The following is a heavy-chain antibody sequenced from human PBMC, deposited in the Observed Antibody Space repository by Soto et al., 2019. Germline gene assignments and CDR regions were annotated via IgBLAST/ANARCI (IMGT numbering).Heavy chain of an antibody. Sequence: GASVKVSCKASGYTFTNYYVHWVRQVPGQGLEWMGIINPSGGSTIFAQKFQGRVIMTRDTSTSTVYMELSSLRSEDTAVYYCARTFGVVNYSTAYYYAMDVWGQGTTVTVSS. CDR2: INPSGGST. V-gene: IGHV1-46*01. CDR3: ARTFGVVNYSTAYYYAMDV. J-gene: IGHJ6*02. CDR1: GYTFTNYY. D-gene: IGHD3-3*01.